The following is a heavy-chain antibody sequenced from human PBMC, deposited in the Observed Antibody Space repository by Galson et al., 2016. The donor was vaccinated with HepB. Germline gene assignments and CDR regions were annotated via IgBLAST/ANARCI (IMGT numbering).Heavy chain of an antibody. D-gene: IGHD1-26*01. V-gene: IGHV1-24*01. Sequence: SVKVSCKVSGYALRKLTMHWMRQAPGEGIEWLGGFDPEDGETVFAQRFRDRVTLTDDTSIDTAYIEVRSLTYEDTAVYYCATAPRAYGMVEGESFQRWGQGTLVTVSS. CDR1: GYALRKLT. CDR3: ATAPRAYGMVEGESFQR. J-gene: IGHJ1*01. CDR2: FDPEDGET.